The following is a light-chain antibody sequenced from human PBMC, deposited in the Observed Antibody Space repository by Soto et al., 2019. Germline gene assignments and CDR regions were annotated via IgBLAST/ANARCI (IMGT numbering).Light chain of an antibody. CDR3: QQSYSTPRWT. CDR1: QGIRND. J-gene: IGKJ1*01. CDR2: AAS. V-gene: IGKV1-39*01. Sequence: DIQMTQSPSSLSASVGDRVTITCRASQGIRNDLGWYQQKPGKAPKRLIYAASSLQSGIPSRFSGSGSGTDFTLTISSLQPEDFATYYCQQSYSTPRWTFGQGTKVDIK.